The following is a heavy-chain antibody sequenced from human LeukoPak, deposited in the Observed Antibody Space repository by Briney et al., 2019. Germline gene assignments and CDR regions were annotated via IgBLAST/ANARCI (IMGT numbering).Heavy chain of an antibody. D-gene: IGHD1-26*01. CDR2: INLNGGGT. J-gene: IGHJ4*02. CDR3: GRGGYSGSYFAY. CDR1: GFTFDDYG. Sequence: GGSLRLSCAASGFTFDDYGMSWVRHAPGKGLEWGSRINLNGGGTGYADTVKGRVTISRDNDKSCLCVEMNRLRGEDTALYVWGRGGYSGSYFAYWGQGTLGSVSS. V-gene: IGHV3-20*01.